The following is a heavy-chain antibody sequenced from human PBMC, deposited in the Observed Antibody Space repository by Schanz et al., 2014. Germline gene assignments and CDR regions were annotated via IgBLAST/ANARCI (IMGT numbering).Heavy chain of an antibody. D-gene: IGHD6-13*01. Sequence: EVHLLESGGGLVQPGGSLRLSCAASGFSFGTYAMSWVRQAPGKGLLWVSSISGTGGDDTYYADSVKGRFTISRDNSKNTLFLQMNSLRPEDTAVYFCVSQTGSPNYWGQGTLVTVSS. CDR1: GFSFGTYA. CDR3: VSQTGSPNY. CDR2: ISGTGGDDT. J-gene: IGHJ4*02. V-gene: IGHV3-23*01.